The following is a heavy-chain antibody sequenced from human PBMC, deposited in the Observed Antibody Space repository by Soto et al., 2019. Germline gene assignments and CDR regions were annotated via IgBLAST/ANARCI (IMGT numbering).Heavy chain of an antibody. V-gene: IGHV4-59*08. CDR2: TSNSAPT. CDR3: ARQFRDVYNAVEY. CDR1: GGSISSYH. D-gene: IGHD1-1*01. J-gene: IGHJ4*02. Sequence: SETLSLTCTVSGGSISSYHWSWIRQSPGKGLEWIGYTSNSAPTVYNPSLKSRVTISADTSKNQFSLRLSSVTAADTAVYFCARQFRDVYNAVEYWGQGPLVTVPS.